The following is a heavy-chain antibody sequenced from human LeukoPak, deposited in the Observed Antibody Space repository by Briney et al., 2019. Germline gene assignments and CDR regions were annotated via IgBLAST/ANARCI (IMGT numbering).Heavy chain of an antibody. CDR1: GFTFSSHW. D-gene: IGHD3-22*01. J-gene: IGHJ4*02. CDR2: IWYDGSNK. CDR3: ARDPYDYDISGLLTPYYFDY. V-gene: IGHV3-33*08. Sequence: PGRSLRLSCAASGFTFSSHWMSWVRQAPGKGLEWVAVIWYDGSNKYYADSVKGRFTISRDNSKNTLYLQMNSLRAEDTAVYYCARDPYDYDISGLLTPYYFDYWGQGTLVTVSS.